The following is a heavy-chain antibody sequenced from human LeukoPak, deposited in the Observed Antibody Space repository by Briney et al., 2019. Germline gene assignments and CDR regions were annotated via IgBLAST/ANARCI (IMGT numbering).Heavy chain of an antibody. Sequence: SVKVSCKASGGTFSSYAISWVRQAPGQGLEWMGRIIPILGIANYAQKFQGRVTITADKSTSTAYMELSSLRSEDTAVYYCARDGSSYLYYYYGMDVWGQGTTVTVSS. J-gene: IGHJ6*02. D-gene: IGHD6-6*01. CDR3: ARDGSSYLYYYYGMDV. CDR1: GGTFSSYA. CDR2: IIPILGIA. V-gene: IGHV1-69*04.